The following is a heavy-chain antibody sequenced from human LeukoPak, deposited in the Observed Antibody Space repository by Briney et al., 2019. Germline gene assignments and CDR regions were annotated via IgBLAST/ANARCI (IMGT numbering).Heavy chain of an antibody. CDR3: AKKSATSCWDYYYYYGMDV. Sequence: GGSLRLSCAASGFTFSSYAMSWVRQAPGKGLEWVSAISGSGGSTYYADSVKGRFTISRDNSKNTLYLQMNSLRAEEKAVYYCAKKSATSCWDYYYYYGMDVWGQGTTVTVSS. CDR2: ISGSGGST. CDR1: GFTFSSYA. J-gene: IGHJ6*02. D-gene: IGHD2-2*01. V-gene: IGHV3-23*01.